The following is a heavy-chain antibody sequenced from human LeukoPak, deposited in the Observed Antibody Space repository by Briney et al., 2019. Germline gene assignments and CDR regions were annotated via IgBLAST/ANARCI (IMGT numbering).Heavy chain of an antibody. Sequence: SETLSLTCTVSGGSISSYYWSWIRQPPGKGLEWIGYIYYSGSTNYNPSLKSRVTMSVDTSKNQFSLKLSSVTAADTAVYYCARSGIVAAAGGYDAFDIWGQGTMVTVSS. J-gene: IGHJ3*02. V-gene: IGHV4-59*12. CDR2: IYYSGST. CDR3: ARSGIVAAAGGYDAFDI. CDR1: GGSISSYY. D-gene: IGHD6-13*01.